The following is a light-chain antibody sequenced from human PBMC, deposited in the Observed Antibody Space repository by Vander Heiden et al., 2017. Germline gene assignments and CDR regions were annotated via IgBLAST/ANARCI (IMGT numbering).Light chain of an antibody. CDR3: QHRDSTPYT. J-gene: IGKJ2*01. Sequence: DIQMTQSPSSLSASVGDRVTITCRASQSISSYLNWYQQKPGKAPKLLIYAASSLQSGVPSRFSGSGSGTDFTLTISSRQLEDFATYYCQHRDSTPYTFGQGTKLEIK. CDR2: AAS. V-gene: IGKV1-39*01. CDR1: QSISSY.